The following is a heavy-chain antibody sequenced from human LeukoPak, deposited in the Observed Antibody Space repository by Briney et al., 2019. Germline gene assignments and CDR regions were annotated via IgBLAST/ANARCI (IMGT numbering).Heavy chain of an antibody. D-gene: IGHD6-19*01. CDR2: IKQDGSEK. Sequence: GGSLRLSCAASGFTFSSYWMSWVRQAPGKGLEWVANIKQDGSEKYYVDSVKGRFTISRDNAKNSLYLQMNSLRAEDTAVYYCARDTLAVAGNTPRFDYWGQGTLVTVSS. CDR3: ARDTLAVAGNTPRFDY. CDR1: GFTFSSYW. J-gene: IGHJ4*02. V-gene: IGHV3-7*03.